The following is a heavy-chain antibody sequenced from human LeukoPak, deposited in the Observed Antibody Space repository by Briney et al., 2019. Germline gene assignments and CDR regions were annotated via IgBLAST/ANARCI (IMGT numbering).Heavy chain of an antibody. CDR3: AREWDYDSTGVFDH. D-gene: IGHD3-22*01. Sequence: GGSLRLSCAASGFSFSNYAMHWVRQAPGQGLEWVSVISSDGSNKYQADSVKGRFTISRDNSKNTLYLQMNNVSAEDTAIYFCAREWDYDSTGVFDHWGQGTLVTVSS. CDR2: ISSDGSNK. CDR1: GFSFSNYA. J-gene: IGHJ4*02. V-gene: IGHV3-30-3*01.